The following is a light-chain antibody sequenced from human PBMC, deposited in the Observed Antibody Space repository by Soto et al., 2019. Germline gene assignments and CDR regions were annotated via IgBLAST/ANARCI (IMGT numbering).Light chain of an antibody. CDR2: GAS. CDR1: QSVSSSY. J-gene: IGKJ4*01. Sequence: DIVVTQSPGTLSLSPGERATLSCRASQSVSSSYLAWYQQKPGQAPRLLIYGASSRATGIPDRFSGSGSGTDFTLTISRLEPEDFAVYYCQQYGSSALTFGGGTKVDI. CDR3: QQYGSSALT. V-gene: IGKV3-20*01.